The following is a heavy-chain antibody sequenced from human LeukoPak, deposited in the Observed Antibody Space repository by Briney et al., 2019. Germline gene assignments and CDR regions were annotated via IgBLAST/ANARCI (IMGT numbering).Heavy chain of an antibody. CDR2: IIPIFGTA. CDR3: ARGVGAIAYFDY. Sequence: SVKVSCKASGGTFSSYAISWVRQAPGQGLEWMGWIIPIFGTANYAQKFQGRVTITTDESTSTAYMELSSLRSEDTAVYYCARGVGAIAYFDYWGQGTLVTVSS. CDR1: GGTFSSYA. J-gene: IGHJ4*02. V-gene: IGHV1-69*05. D-gene: IGHD1-26*01.